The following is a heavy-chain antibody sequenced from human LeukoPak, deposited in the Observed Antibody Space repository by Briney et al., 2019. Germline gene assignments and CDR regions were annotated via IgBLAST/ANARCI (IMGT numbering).Heavy chain of an antibody. Sequence: ASVKVSCKASGGTFSSYAISWVRQAPGQGLEWMGGIIPTFGTANYAQKFQGRVTITTDESTRTAYMELSSLRSEDTAVYYCARSAYCGGDCYTIHFDYWGQGTLVTVSS. D-gene: IGHD2-21*02. V-gene: IGHV1-69*05. J-gene: IGHJ4*02. CDR3: ARSAYCGGDCYTIHFDY. CDR2: IIPTFGTA. CDR1: GGTFSSYA.